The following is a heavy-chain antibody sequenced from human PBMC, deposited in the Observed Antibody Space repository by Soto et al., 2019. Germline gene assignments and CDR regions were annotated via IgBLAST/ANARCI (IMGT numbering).Heavy chain of an antibody. D-gene: IGHD2-21*02. Sequence: GGSLRLSCAAAGFDFEDYAMHWVRQVPGKGLEWVSLTHSDGTDSYYVDSVKGRFTISREKAKTTLYLQMDSLRPDDTALYFFAKALYCYYSSRLDHWGQGTLVTVSS. CDR1: GFDFEDYA. CDR2: THSDGTDS. V-gene: IGHV3-43D*04. J-gene: IGHJ4*02. CDR3: AKALYCYYSSRLDH.